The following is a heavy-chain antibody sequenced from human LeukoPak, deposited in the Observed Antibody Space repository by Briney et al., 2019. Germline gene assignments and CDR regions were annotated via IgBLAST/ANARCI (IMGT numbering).Heavy chain of an antibody. Sequence: PSETLSLTCTVSSGSISSSSYYWGWIRQPPGKGLEWIGSISYSGSTYYSPSLKSRVTISVDTSKDQVSLKVNSVTAADTAVYYCATMRGYYATPRDYWGQGTLVTVSS. CDR2: ISYSGST. CDR3: ATMRGYYATPRDY. D-gene: IGHD2/OR15-2a*01. V-gene: IGHV4-39*01. CDR1: SGSISSSSYY. J-gene: IGHJ4*02.